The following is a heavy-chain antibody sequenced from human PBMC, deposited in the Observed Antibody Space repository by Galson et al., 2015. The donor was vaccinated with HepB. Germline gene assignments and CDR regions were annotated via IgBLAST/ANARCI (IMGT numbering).Heavy chain of an antibody. V-gene: IGHV3-30*18. CDR1: GFTFSSYG. J-gene: IGHJ2*01. Sequence: SLRLSCAASGFTFSSYGMHWVRQAPGKGLEWVAVISYDGSNKYYADSVKGRFTISRDNSKNTLYLQMNSLRAEDTAVYYCAKAGYSYGPTDWYFDLWGRGTLVTVSS. CDR3: AKAGYSYGPTDWYFDL. CDR2: ISYDGSNK. D-gene: IGHD5-18*01.